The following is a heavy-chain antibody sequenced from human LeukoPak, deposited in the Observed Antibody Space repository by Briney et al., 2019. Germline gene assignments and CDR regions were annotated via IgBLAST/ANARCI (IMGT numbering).Heavy chain of an antibody. CDR3: ARQNPDDFWSGYYLYWFDP. V-gene: IGHV4-39*01. D-gene: IGHD3-3*01. CDR1: GGSISSSSYY. CDR2: IYYSGST. J-gene: IGHJ5*02. Sequence: SETLSLTCTVSGGSISSSSYYWGWIRQPPGKGLEWIGSIYYSGSTYYNPSLKSRVTISVDTSKNQFSLKLSSVTAADTAVYYRARQNPDDFWSGYYLYWFDPWGQGTLVTVSS.